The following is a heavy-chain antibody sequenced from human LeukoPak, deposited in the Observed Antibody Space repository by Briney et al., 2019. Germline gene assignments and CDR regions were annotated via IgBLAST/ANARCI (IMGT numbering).Heavy chain of an antibody. CDR3: ARLYYDSSGYYQICYFDY. CDR1: GGCISSSSYY. D-gene: IGHD3-22*01. CDR2: IYYSGST. Sequence: SETLSLTCTVCGGCISSSSYYWGWIRQPPGKGLEWIGSIYYSGSTYYNPSLKSRVTISVDTSKNQFSLNLSSVTAADTAVYYCARLYYDSSGYYQICYFDYWGQGTLITVSS. J-gene: IGHJ4*02. V-gene: IGHV4-39*01.